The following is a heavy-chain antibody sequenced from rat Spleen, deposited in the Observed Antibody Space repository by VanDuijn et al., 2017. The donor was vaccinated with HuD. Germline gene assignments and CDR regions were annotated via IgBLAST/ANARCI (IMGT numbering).Heavy chain of an antibody. J-gene: IGHJ3*01. D-gene: IGHD1-8*01. CDR3: ARYSSYFDY. CDR2: ISYEGSGT. CDR1: GFTFSDYY. V-gene: IGHV5-22*01. Sequence: EVRLVESGGVLVQPGRSLKLSCAASGFTFSDYYMAWVRQAPEKGLEWVASISYEGSGTYYGDSVKGRFTISRDNPKSTLYLQMNSLRSEDTATYYCARYSSYFDYWGQGTLVTVSS.